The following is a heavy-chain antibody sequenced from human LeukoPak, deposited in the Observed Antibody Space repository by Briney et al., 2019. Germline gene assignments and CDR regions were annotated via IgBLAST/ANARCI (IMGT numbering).Heavy chain of an antibody. J-gene: IGHJ4*02. D-gene: IGHD3-22*01. CDR3: VKDLVGYDSSNYRDC. CDR2: IYYSGST. Sequence: SETLSLTCTVSGGSISSSSYYWGWIRQPPGKGLEWIGSIYYSGSTYYNPSLKSRVTISVDTSKNQFSLKLSSVTAADTAVYYCVKDLVGYDSSNYRDCWGQGTLVTVSS. CDR1: GGSISSSSYY. V-gene: IGHV4-39*07.